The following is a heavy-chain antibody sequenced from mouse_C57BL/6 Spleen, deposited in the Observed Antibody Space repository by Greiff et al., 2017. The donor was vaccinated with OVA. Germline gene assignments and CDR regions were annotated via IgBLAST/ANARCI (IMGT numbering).Heavy chain of an antibody. CDR1: GFTFSSSG. J-gene: IGHJ2*01. CDR3: ARHRSSLYYFDY. V-gene: IGHV5-6*01. D-gene: IGHD1-1*01. CDR2: ISSGGSYT. Sequence: EVKLMESGGDLVKPGGSLKLSCAASGFTFSSSGMSWVRQTPDKRLEWVATISSGGSYTYYPDSVNGRFIISRHNAKNTPYRQRSSLKSEDTAMYDCARHRSSLYYFDYWGQGTTLTVSS.